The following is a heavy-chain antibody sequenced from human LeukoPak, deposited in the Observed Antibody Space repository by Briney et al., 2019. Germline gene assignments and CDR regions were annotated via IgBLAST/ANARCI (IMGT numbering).Heavy chain of an antibody. CDR3: ARVRVEDRCFDY. D-gene: IGHD3-10*01. CDR2: IYSGGST. CDR1: GVTVSSNY. J-gene: IGHJ4*02. V-gene: IGHV3-53*01. Sequence: GGSLRLSCTATGVTVSSNYMSWVRQAPGKGLEWVSVIYSGGSTYYADSVKGRFTISRDDSKNTLYLQMNSLRAEDTAVYYCARVRVEDRCFDYWGQGTLVTVSS.